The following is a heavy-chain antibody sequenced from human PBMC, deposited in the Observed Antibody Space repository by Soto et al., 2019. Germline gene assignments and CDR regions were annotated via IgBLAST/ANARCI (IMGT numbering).Heavy chain of an antibody. J-gene: IGHJ5*02. CDR2: MTPNSGKT. D-gene: IGHD6-19*01. CDR3: ARNPYGSGLFDP. Sequence: QVPLVQSGAEVKKPGASVKVSCKASGYNFIDYDINWVRQSTGQGLEWMGWMTPNSGKTGYAQKFQGRVTLTRDTSIGAAYMELSSLKSEDTAVYYCARNPYGSGLFDPWGQGTLVTVSS. V-gene: IGHV1-8*01. CDR1: GYNFIDYD.